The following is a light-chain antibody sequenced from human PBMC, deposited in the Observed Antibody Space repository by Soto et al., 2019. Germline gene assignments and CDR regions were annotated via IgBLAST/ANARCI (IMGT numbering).Light chain of an antibody. Sequence: QSVLTQPASVSGSPGQSITISCTGNSSDVGNYKYVSWYQQHPGKAPKLMIYEVSNRPSGVSNRFSGSKSGTSATLGITGFQTGDEADYYCGSWDSSLSAYVFGTVTKLTVL. CDR1: SSDVGNYKY. J-gene: IGLJ1*01. CDR2: EVS. CDR3: GSWDSSLSAYV. V-gene: IGLV2-14*01.